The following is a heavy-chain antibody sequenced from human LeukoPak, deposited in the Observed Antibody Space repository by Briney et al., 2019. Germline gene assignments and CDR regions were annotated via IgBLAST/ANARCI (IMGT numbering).Heavy chain of an antibody. CDR2: IYDSGRT. V-gene: IGHV4-38-2*02. D-gene: IGHD2-2*01. CDR1: GYSISSGYY. Sequence: PSETLSLTCTVSGYSISSGYYWGWIRQPAGKGLEWIGSIYDSGRTFYNPSLKSRVTISVDTSKNQFSLKLSSVTAADTAVYYCARLVVPATLDVWGKGTTVTTSS. J-gene: IGHJ6*04. CDR3: ARLVVPATLDV.